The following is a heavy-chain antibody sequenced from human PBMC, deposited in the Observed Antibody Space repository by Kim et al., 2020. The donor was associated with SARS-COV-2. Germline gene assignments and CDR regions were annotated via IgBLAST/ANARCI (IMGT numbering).Heavy chain of an antibody. CDR1: GGTFSSYA. CDR2: IIPIFGTA. CDR3: ARGAGIVVVTWGDYYYGMDV. D-gene: IGHD3-22*01. Sequence: SVKVSCKASGGTFSSYAISWVRQAPGQGLEWMGGIIPIFGTANYAQKFQGRVTITADESTSTAYMELSSLRSEDTAVYYCARGAGIVVVTWGDYYYGMDVWGQGTTVTISS. J-gene: IGHJ6*02. V-gene: IGHV1-69*13.